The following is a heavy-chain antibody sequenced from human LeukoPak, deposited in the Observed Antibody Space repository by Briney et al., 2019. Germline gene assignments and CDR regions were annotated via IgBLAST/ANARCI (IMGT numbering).Heavy chain of an antibody. CDR3: ARGTFWSGYYHDY. D-gene: IGHD3-3*01. CDR1: GGSITTYY. J-gene: IGHJ4*02. Sequence: SETLSLTCTVSGGSITTYYWSWIRQPPGKGLEYIGFIFYSGSTNYNPSLKSRVTISLNTSKTQFSLKLSSVTAADTAVYYCARGTFWSGYYHDYWGQGTLVTVSS. V-gene: IGHV4-59*01. CDR2: IFYSGST.